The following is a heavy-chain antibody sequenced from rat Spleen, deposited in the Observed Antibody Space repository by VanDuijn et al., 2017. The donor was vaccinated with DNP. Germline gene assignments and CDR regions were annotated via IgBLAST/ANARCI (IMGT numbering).Heavy chain of an antibody. J-gene: IGHJ2*01. Sequence: EVQLQESGSGLVKPSQSLSLTCSVTGYSITSNYWGWIRKFPGNKLEYIGHISYSGSTNYNPALKSRLSITRDTSKNQFFLHLNSVTTEDTATYYCARCTYYFDYWGQGVMVTVSS. CDR3: ARCTYYFDY. CDR1: GYSITSNY. CDR2: ISYSGST. V-gene: IGHV3-1*01. D-gene: IGHD4-4*01.